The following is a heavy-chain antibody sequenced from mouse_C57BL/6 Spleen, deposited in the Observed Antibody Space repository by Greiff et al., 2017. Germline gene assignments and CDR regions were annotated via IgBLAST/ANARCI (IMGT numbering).Heavy chain of an antibody. Sequence: QVQLLQPGAELVKPGASVKLFCKASGYTFTSYWMQWVKQRPGQGLEWIGEIDASDSNTNYNQKFKCKSTLTVDTSTSTAYMQLSSLTSEDSAVYYCARYPIYYYGSSPHWYFDVWGTGTTVTVSS. CDR1: GYTFTSYW. V-gene: IGHV1-50*01. J-gene: IGHJ1*03. CDR2: IDASDSNT. D-gene: IGHD1-1*01. CDR3: ARYPIYYYGSSPHWYFDV.